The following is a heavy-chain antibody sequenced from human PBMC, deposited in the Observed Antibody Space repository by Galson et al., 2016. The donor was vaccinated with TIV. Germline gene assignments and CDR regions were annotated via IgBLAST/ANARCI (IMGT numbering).Heavy chain of an antibody. D-gene: IGHD2-2*01. CDR3: ARRGPAARVRQNTYYYVMDV. CDR1: GDSINNYY. CDR2: IYSSGST. Sequence: TCTVSGDSINNYYWTWIRQPPGKGLEWIGYIYSSGSTNYNPSLGSRVTISLDVSKNQFSLKLTSVTAADTAVYYCARRGPAARVRQNTYYYVMDVWGQGTTVTVSS. J-gene: IGHJ6*02. V-gene: IGHV4-59*08.